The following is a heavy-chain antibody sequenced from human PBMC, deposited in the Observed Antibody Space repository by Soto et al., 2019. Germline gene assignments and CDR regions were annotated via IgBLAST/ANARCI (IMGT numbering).Heavy chain of an antibody. CDR3: ARDKITGLFDY. D-gene: IGHD2-8*02. V-gene: IGHV4-39*02. Sequence: PSETLSLTCTVSGGSVSSSSCYWGWIRQPPGKGLEWIGSIYYSGSTYYNPSLKSRVTISVDTSKNQFFLKLSSVTAADTAVYYCARDKITGLFDYWGQRTPVTVSS. CDR1: GGSVSSSSCY. J-gene: IGHJ4*02. CDR2: IYYSGST.